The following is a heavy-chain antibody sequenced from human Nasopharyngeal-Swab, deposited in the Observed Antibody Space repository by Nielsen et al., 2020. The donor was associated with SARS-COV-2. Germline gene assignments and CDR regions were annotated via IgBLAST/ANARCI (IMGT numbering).Heavy chain of an antibody. CDR1: GFTFDDYA. Sequence: GGSLRLSCAASGFTFDDYAMHWVRHAPGKGLEWVSGISWNSGSIGYADSVKGRFTISRDNAKNSLYLQMNSLRAEDTALYYCAAGPPLYYYYYMDVWGKGTTVTVSS. CDR3: AAGPPLYYYYYMDV. J-gene: IGHJ6*03. CDR2: ISWNSGSI. V-gene: IGHV3-9*01. D-gene: IGHD6-13*01.